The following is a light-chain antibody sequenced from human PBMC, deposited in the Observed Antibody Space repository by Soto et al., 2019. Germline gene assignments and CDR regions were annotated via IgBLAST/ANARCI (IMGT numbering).Light chain of an antibody. CDR1: SSNIGNNY. CDR3: SSYRTYRTLEV. CDR2: ENN. V-gene: IGLV1-51*02. J-gene: IGLJ1*01. Sequence: QSVLTQPPSVSAAPGQKVTISCSGSSSNIGNNYVSWYQQLPGTAPKLLIYENNKRPSGIPDRFSGSKSGTSATLGITGLQTGDEADYYCSSYRTYRTLEVFGTGTKVTVL.